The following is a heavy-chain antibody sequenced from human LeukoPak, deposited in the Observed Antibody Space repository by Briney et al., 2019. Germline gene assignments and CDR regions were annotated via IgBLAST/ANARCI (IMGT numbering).Heavy chain of an antibody. CDR3: ARGLSAVAGKGY. Sequence: SETLSLTCAVYGGSSSGYYWSWIRQPPGKGLEWIGEINHSGSTNYNPSLKSRVTISVDTSKNQFSLKLSSVTAADTAVYYCARGLSAVAGKGYWGQGTLVTVSS. CDR1: GGSSSGYY. V-gene: IGHV4-34*01. D-gene: IGHD6-19*01. J-gene: IGHJ4*02. CDR2: INHSGST.